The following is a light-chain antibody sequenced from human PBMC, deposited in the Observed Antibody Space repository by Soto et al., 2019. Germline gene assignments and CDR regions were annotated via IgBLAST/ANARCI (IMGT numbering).Light chain of an antibody. CDR2: EVS. V-gene: IGLV2-14*01. J-gene: IGLJ1*01. CDR3: SSYTSSSTYV. CDR1: SSDVGGYIY. Sequence: QSAPTQPASVSGSPGQSITISCTGTSSDVGGYIYVSWYQQHPGKAPKLMIYEVSSRPSGVSNRFSGSKSGNTASLTISGLQAEDEADYYCSSYTSSSTYVFGAGTKLTVL.